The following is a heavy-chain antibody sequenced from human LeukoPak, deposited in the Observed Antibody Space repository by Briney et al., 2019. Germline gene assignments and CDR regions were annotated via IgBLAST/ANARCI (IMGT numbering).Heavy chain of an antibody. CDR2: INPNSGGT. D-gene: IGHD3-3*01. J-gene: IGHJ4*02. CDR1: GYTFTGYY. Sequence: ASVKVSCKASGYTFTGYYMHWVRQAPGQGLEWMGWINPNSGGTNYAQKFQGRVTMTTDTSTSTAYMELRSLRSDDTAVYYCARGLYDFWSGYYFFGYWGQGTLVTVSS. CDR3: ARGLYDFWSGYYFFGY. V-gene: IGHV1-2*02.